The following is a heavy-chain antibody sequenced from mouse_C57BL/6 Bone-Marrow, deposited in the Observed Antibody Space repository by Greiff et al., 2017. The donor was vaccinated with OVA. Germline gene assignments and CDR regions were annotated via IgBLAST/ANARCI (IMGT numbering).Heavy chain of an antibody. D-gene: IGHD2-1*01. J-gene: IGHJ1*03. Sequence: VQRVESGPGLVQPSQSLSITCTVSGFSLTSYGVHWVRQSPGKGLEWLGVIWSGGSTDYNAAFISRLSISKDNSKSQVFFKMNSLQADDTAIYYCARNGNWYWYFDVWGTGTTVTVSS. CDR1: GFSLTSYG. V-gene: IGHV2-2*01. CDR3: ARNGNWYWYFDV. CDR2: IWSGGST.